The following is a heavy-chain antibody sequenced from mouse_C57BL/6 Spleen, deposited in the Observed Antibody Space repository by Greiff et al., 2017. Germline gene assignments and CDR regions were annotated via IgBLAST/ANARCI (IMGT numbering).Heavy chain of an antibody. D-gene: IGHD2-1*01. Sequence: VKLQESGPELVKPGASVKISCKASGYAFSSSWMNWVKQRPGKGLEWIGRIYPGDGDTNYNGKFKGKATLTADKSSSTAYMQLSSLTSEDSAVYFCARLYSTNWYFDVWGTGTTVTVSS. V-gene: IGHV1-82*01. CDR1: GYAFSSSW. CDR3: ARLYSTNWYFDV. CDR2: IYPGDGDT. J-gene: IGHJ1*03.